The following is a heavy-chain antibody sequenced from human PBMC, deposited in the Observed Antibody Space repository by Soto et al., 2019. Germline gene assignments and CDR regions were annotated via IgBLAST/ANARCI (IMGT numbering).Heavy chain of an antibody. Sequence: SETLSLTCTVSGASISNNYWSWIRHPPGKKLEWIGYIYYSGSTYYNPSLKSRVTISVDRSKNQFSLKLSSVTAADTAVYYWAAGGGLPRYYWGQGTLVTVSS. J-gene: IGHJ4*02. D-gene: IGHD5-12*01. CDR3: AAGGGLPRYY. CDR2: IYYSGST. CDR1: GASISNNY. V-gene: IGHV4-59*12.